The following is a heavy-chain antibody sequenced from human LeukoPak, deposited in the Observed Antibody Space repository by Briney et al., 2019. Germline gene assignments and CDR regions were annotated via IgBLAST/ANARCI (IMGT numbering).Heavy chain of an antibody. D-gene: IGHD2-2*01. CDR1: GFTFSSYG. CDR2: ISYDGSNK. Sequence: PGRSLRLSCAASGFTFSSYGMHWVRQAPGKGLEWVAVISYDGSNKYYADSVKGRFTISRDNSKNTLYLQMNSLRAEGTAVYYCAKDQLYCSSTSCYLAPYYYYGMDVWGQGTTVTVSS. V-gene: IGHV3-30*18. J-gene: IGHJ6*02. CDR3: AKDQLYCSSTSCYLAPYYYYGMDV.